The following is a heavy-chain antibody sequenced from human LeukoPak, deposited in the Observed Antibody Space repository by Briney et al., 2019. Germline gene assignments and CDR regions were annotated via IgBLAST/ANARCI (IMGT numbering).Heavy chain of an antibody. Sequence: GESLKISCKGSGYSFTSYWIGWVRQMPGKGLEWMGIIYPGDSDTRYSPSFQGQVTISADKSISTAYLQWSSLKASDTAMYYCARLGGYSTARDAFDIWGQGTMVTVSS. V-gene: IGHV5-51*01. J-gene: IGHJ3*02. D-gene: IGHD6-13*01. CDR3: ARLGGYSTARDAFDI. CDR1: GYSFTSYW. CDR2: IYPGDSDT.